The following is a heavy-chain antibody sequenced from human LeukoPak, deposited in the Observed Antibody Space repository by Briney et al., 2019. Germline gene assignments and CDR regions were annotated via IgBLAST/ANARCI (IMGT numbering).Heavy chain of an antibody. J-gene: IGHJ6*02. CDR2: IIPIFGTA. Sequence: SVNVSCKASGYTFTSYGISWVRQAPGQGLEWMGGIIPIFGTANYAQKFQGRVTITADESTSTAYMELSSLRSEDTAVYYCARDLTDTAMAPYYYYYYGMDAWGQGTTVTVSS. V-gene: IGHV1-69*13. CDR1: GYTFTSYG. D-gene: IGHD5-18*01. CDR3: ARDLTDTAMAPYYYYYYGMDA.